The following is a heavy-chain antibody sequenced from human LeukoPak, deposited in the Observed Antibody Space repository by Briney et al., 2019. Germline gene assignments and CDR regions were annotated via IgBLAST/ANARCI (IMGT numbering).Heavy chain of an antibody. CDR3: ARAAGNYDFWSGPYYYYMDV. Sequence: PGGSLRLSCGASVFTFRSYWMSWVRRAPGKGLEWVANIKQDGSEKYYVDSVKGRFTISRDNAKNSLYLQMNSLRAEDTAVYYCARAAGNYDFWSGPYYYYMDVWGKGTTVTVSS. J-gene: IGHJ6*03. CDR1: VFTFRSYW. CDR2: IKQDGSEK. V-gene: IGHV3-7*01. D-gene: IGHD3-3*01.